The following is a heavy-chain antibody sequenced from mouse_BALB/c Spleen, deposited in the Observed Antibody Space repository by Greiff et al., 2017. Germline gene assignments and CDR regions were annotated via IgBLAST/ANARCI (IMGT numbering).Heavy chain of an antibody. J-gene: IGHJ4*01. V-gene: IGHV14-4*02. Sequence: EVQLQQSGPELVKPGASVKISCKTSGYTFTEYTMHWVKQRPEQGLEWIGWIDPENGDTEYAPKFQGKATMTADTSSNTAYLQLSSLTSEDTAVYYCKGNWDYAMDYWGQGTSVTVSS. CDR1: GYTFTEYT. CDR2: IDPENGDT. D-gene: IGHD4-1*01. CDR3: KGNWDYAMDY.